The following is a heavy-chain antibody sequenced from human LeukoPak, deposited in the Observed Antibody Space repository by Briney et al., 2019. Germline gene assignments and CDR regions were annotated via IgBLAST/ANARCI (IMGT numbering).Heavy chain of an antibody. CDR3: ARVHTVVTPFDS. CDR1: GFTFSTYT. V-gene: IGHV3-48*01. CDR2: ISSPSGTI. Sequence: GGSLRLSCAASGFTFSTYTMNWVRQAPGKGLEWVSYISSPSGTIYYADSVKGRFTISRDNAKSSLYLQMNSLRAGDTAVYYCARVHTVVTPFDSWGQGTLVTVSS. J-gene: IGHJ4*02. D-gene: IGHD4-23*01.